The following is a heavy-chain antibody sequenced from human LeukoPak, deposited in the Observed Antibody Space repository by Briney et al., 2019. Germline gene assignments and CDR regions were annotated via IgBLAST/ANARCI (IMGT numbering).Heavy chain of an antibody. J-gene: IGHJ3*02. CDR1: GGSISSYY. CDR2: IYYSGST. Sequence: PSETLSLTCTVSGGSISSYYWSWIRQPPGKGLEWIGYIYYSGSTNYNPSLKSRVTISVDTSKNQFSLKLSSVTAADTAVYYCARATTNMIVVVSAFDIWGQGTMVTVSS. D-gene: IGHD3-22*01. V-gene: IGHV4-59*01. CDR3: ARATTNMIVVVSAFDI.